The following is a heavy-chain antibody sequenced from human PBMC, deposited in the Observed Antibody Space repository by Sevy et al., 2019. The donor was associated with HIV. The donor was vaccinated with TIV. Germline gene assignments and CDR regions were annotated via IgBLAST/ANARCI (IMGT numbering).Heavy chain of an antibody. V-gene: IGHV6-1*01. CDR2: TYYRSKWYN. D-gene: IGHD3-9*01. CDR3: ARGGYDILTGFETDDAFDI. Sequence: SQTLSLTCAISGDSVSSNSAAWNWIRQSPSRGLEWLGRTYYRSKWYNDYAVSVKSRITINPDTSKNQFSLQRNSVTPEDTAVYYCARGGYDILTGFETDDAFDIWGQGTMVTVSS. J-gene: IGHJ3*02. CDR1: GDSVSSNSAA.